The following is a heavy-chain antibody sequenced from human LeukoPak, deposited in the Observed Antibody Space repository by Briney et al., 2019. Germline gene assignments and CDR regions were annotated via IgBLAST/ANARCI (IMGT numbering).Heavy chain of an antibody. V-gene: IGHV3-53*01. J-gene: IGHJ6*02. Sequence: PGGSLRLSCAASGFTVSSNYMSWVRQAPGKGLEWVSVIYSGGSTYYADSVKGRFTISRDNSKNTLYPQMNSLRAEDTAVYYCARARGIAYGMDVWGQGTTVTVSS. CDR2: IYSGGST. CDR1: GFTVSSNY. CDR3: ARARGIAYGMDV. D-gene: IGHD6-13*01.